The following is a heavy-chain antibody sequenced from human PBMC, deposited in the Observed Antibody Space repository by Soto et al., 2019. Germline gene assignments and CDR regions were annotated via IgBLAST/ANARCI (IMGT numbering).Heavy chain of an antibody. Sequence: QVHFVQSGGEVKKSGASVKVSCTASGYSFSTYGITWVRQAPGQGLEWMGWISVYSGNTVYAQKFEARLTLTTDTSSNTAYMELRSLRSDDTAVYYCARDGFDYWGQGTLVNVSS. V-gene: IGHV1-18*01. CDR2: ISVYSGNT. CDR3: ARDGFDY. J-gene: IGHJ4*02. CDR1: GYSFSTYG.